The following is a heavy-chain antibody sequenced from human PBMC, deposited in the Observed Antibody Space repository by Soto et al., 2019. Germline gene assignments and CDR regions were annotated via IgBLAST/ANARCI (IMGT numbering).Heavy chain of an antibody. Sequence: ASVKVSCKASGYTFTSYDINWVRQATGQGLEWMGWMNPNSGNTGYAQKFQGRVTMTRNTSISTAYMELSSLRSEDTAVYYCARLRKGLGAVAGTVNWFDPWGQGTLVTVSS. J-gene: IGHJ5*02. D-gene: IGHD6-19*01. CDR2: MNPNSGNT. CDR1: GYTFTSYD. V-gene: IGHV1-8*01. CDR3: ARLRKGLGAVAGTVNWFDP.